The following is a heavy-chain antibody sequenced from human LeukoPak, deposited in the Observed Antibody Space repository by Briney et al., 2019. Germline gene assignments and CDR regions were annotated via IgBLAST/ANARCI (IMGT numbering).Heavy chain of an antibody. J-gene: IGHJ4*02. Sequence: EASVKVSCKASGYTFTGYYMHWVRQAPGQGLEGMGWINPNSGGTNYAQKFQGRVTMTRDTSISTAYMELSRLRSDGTAVYYCARDVSDTVVTPAAVDYWGQGTLVTVSS. CDR2: INPNSGGT. D-gene: IGHD4-23*01. CDR3: ARDVSDTVVTPAAVDY. CDR1: GYTFTGYY. V-gene: IGHV1-2*02.